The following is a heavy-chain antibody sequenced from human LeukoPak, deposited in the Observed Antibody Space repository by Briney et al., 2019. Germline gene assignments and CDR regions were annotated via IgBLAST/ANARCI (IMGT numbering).Heavy chain of an antibody. D-gene: IGHD2-2*03. CDR3: ARAGYCSSTSCQYTSPENYYMDV. J-gene: IGHJ6*03. Sequence: GASVKVSCKASGYTFINYYIHWVRQAPGQGLEWMGWINPNSGGTNYAQKFQGRVTMTRDTSISTAYMELIRLISDDTAVYYCARAGYCSSTSCQYTSPENYYMDVWGKGTMVTVSS. CDR2: INPNSGGT. V-gene: IGHV1-2*02. CDR1: GYTFINYY.